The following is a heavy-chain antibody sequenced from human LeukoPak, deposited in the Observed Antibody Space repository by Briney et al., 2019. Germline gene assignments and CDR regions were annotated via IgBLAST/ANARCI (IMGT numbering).Heavy chain of an antibody. J-gene: IGHJ6*03. CDR1: GYTFTSYD. CDR2: MNPNSGNT. Sequence: ASVKVSCKASGYTFTSYDINWVRQATGQGLEWMGWMNPNSGNTGYAQKFQGRVTMTRNTSISTAYMELSSLRSEDTAVYYCARGLIAAADAYYMDVWGKGTTVTISS. CDR3: ARGLIAAADAYYMDV. D-gene: IGHD6-13*01. V-gene: IGHV1-8*01.